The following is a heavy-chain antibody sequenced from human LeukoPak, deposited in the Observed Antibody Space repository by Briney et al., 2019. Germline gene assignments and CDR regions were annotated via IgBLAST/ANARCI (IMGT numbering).Heavy chain of an antibody. D-gene: IGHD2-8*01. CDR2: ISYDGSNK. J-gene: IGHJ4*02. V-gene: IGHV3-30-3*01. CDR1: GFTFSSYA. CDR3: ARDPIVLMVYKALPPDY. Sequence: GGSLRLSCAASGFTFSSYAMHWVRQAPGKGLEWVAVISYDGSNKYYADSVKGRFTISRDNSKNTLYLQMNSLRAEDTAVYYCARDPIVLMVYKALPPDYWGQGTLVTVSS.